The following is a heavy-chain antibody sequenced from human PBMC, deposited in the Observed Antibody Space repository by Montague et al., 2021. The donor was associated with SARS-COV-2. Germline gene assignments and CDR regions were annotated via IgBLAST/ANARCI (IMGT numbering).Heavy chain of an antibody. CDR3: ATYWQGGSGRGS. V-gene: IGHV4-59*03. CDR1: GGSFSGYY. J-gene: IGHJ5*02. Sequence: SETLSLTCAVYGGSFSGYYWSWIRQSPGKGLEWIGHIDYGGSPNYSPSLHSRVTISLDTSKNQLSLRLNSATAADTAVYYCATYWQGGSGRGSWGQGTLVTVSS. CDR2: IDYGGSP. D-gene: IGHD3-10*01.